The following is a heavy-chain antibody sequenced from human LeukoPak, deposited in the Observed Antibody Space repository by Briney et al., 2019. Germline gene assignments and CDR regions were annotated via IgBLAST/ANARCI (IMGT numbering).Heavy chain of an antibody. J-gene: IGHJ4*02. CDR3: ARGIGVDY. CDR1: GFTVSSNY. CDR2: INSGGTT. Sequence: GGSLRLSCAASGFTVSSNYMAWVRQAPGKGLEWVSFINSGGTTYYADSVKGRFTISRDNSKNTLYLQMNSLRVEDTAVYYCARGIGVDYWGQGTLVTVSS. D-gene: IGHD2/OR15-2a*01. V-gene: IGHV3-66*01.